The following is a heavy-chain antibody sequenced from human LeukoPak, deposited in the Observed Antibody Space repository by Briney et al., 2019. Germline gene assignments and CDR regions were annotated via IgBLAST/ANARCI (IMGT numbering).Heavy chain of an antibody. CDR1: GGSISSSSYY. Sequence: SETLSLTCTVSGGSISSSSYYWGWIRPPPGKGLEWIGSIYYSGSTYYNPSLKSRVTISVDTSKNQFSLKLSSVTAADTAVYYCARPRAYSSSSISDWGQGTLVTVSS. CDR3: ARPRAYSSSSISD. D-gene: IGHD6-6*01. V-gene: IGHV4-39*01. CDR2: IYYSGST. J-gene: IGHJ4*02.